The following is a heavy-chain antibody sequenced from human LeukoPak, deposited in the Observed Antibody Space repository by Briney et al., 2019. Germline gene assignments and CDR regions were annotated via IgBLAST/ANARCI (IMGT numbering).Heavy chain of an antibody. V-gene: IGHV3-48*01. CDR2: ISSSSSTT. J-gene: IGHJ3*02. CDR3: AREGHLYSSGWYLDAFDI. Sequence: GGSLRLSCAASGFTFSSYSMNWVRQAPGKGLEWVSYISSSSSTTYYADSVKGRFTISRDNAKNSLYLQMNSLRAEDTAVYYCAREGHLYSSGWYLDAFDIWGQGTMVTVSS. D-gene: IGHD6-19*01. CDR1: GFTFSSYS.